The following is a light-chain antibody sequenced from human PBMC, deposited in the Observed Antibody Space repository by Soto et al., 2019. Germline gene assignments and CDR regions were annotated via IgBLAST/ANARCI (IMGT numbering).Light chain of an antibody. CDR2: EGS. CDR3: CSYAGSSTFV. J-gene: IGLJ1*01. Sequence: ALAQPASVSGSPGQSITISCTGTSSDVGSYNLVSWYQQHPGKAPKLMIYEGSKRPSGVSNRFSGSKSGNTASLTISGLQAEDEADYYCCSYAGSSTFVCGAGTKGTVL. CDR1: SSDVGSYNL. V-gene: IGLV2-23*03.